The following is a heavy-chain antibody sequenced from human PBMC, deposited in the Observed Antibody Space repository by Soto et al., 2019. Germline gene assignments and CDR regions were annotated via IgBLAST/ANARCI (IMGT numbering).Heavy chain of an antibody. CDR1: GGSFSCYY. V-gene: IGHV4-34*01. CDR3: ARDKITGLFAY. D-gene: IGHD2-8*02. J-gene: IGHJ4*02. CDR2: INHSGST. Sequence: SETLSLTCAVYGGSFSCYYWTWIRQPPGTGLEWIGEINHSGSTNYNPSLKSRVTISVDTSKNQFSLKLTSVTAADTAVYYCARDKITGLFAYWGQGTLVTVSS.